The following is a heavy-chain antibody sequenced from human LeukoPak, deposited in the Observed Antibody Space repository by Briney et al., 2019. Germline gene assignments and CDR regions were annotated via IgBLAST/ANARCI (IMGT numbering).Heavy chain of an antibody. CDR1: GYTFTTYG. V-gene: IGHV1-18*01. CDR2: ISGYNGNT. J-gene: IGHJ5*02. D-gene: IGHD3-16*01. CDR3: ARTSHESVLYWSDP. Sequence: ASVKVSCKASGYTFTTYGNGWVRQAPGQGLEWMGWISGYNGNTNYAQKFQGRVTMTTDTSTSTAYMELRSLRSDDTAVYYCARTSHESVLYWSDPWGQGTLVNVSS.